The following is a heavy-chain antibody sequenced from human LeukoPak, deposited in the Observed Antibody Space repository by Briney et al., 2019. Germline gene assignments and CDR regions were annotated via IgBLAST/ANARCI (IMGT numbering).Heavy chain of an antibody. V-gene: IGHV1-2*02. CDR3: AREAYDSGSFRTDYYYMDV. CDR2: INPNSGGT. CDR1: GYTFTGYY. Sequence: ASVKVSCKASGYTFTGYYIHWVRQAPGQGLEWMGWINPNSGGTNYAQKFRGRVTMTRDTSISTAYMELSRLRSDDTAVYYCAREAYDSGSFRTDYYYMDVWVKGTTVTISS. D-gene: IGHD3-10*01. J-gene: IGHJ6*03.